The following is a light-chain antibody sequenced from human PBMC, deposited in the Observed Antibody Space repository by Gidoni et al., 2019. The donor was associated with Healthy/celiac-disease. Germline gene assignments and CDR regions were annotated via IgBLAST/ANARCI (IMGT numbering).Light chain of an antibody. CDR2: DAS. CDR3: QQRGNWPIT. CDR1: QSVSSY. Sequence: EICSTPSPATLSSSPGERATLSCRASQSVSSYLAWYQQKPGQAPRLLIYDASNRATGVPARFSGSGSGTDFTLTISSLEPEDFAVYYCQQRGNWPITFGQGTRLEIK. V-gene: IGKV3-11*01. J-gene: IGKJ5*01.